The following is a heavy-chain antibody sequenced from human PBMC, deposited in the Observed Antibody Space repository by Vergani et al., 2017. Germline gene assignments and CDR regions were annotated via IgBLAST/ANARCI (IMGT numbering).Heavy chain of an antibody. CDR3: AKGGVEADTRYYYMDF. J-gene: IGHJ6*03. D-gene: IGHD2-15*01. CDR2: ISGSGATS. CDR1: GFPFTSYA. Sequence: EVRLLESGGGLVQPGGSLRLSCVGSGFPFTSYAMNWVRQAPGKGLEWVSGISGSGATSYYAESMKGRFAMSRDNSKNTVYVQMNNLKPEDTAVYYCAKGGVEADTRYYYMDFWGKGTTVTVSS. V-gene: IGHV3-23*01.